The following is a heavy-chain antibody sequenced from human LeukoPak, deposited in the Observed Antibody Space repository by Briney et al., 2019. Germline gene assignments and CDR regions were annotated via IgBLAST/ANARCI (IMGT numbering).Heavy chain of an antibody. J-gene: IGHJ5*02. CDR1: GASISSYY. D-gene: IGHD3-3*01. V-gene: IGHV4-59*01. CDR3: ARGYDFWSGQNWFDP. CDR2: IYYSGST. Sequence: ETLSLTCTVSGASISSYYWSWIRQPPGKGLEWIGFIYYSGSTNYNPSLKSRVTMSLDTSKNQFSLKLTSVIAADTAVYYCARGYDFWSGQNWFDPWGQGTLVTVSS.